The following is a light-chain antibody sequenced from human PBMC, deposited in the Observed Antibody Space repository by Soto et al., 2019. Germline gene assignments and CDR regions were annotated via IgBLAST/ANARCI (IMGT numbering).Light chain of an antibody. J-gene: IGKJ3*01. CDR2: DTS. CDR3: QQRGT. Sequence: EIVLTQSPGTLSLSPGERATLSCRASQSVSYSYLAWYQQKPGQAPRLLIYDTSYRATGIPARFSGSGSGTDFTLTISSLEPEDLAVYYCQQRGTFGPGTKVDIK. V-gene: IGKV3D-20*02. CDR1: QSVSYSY.